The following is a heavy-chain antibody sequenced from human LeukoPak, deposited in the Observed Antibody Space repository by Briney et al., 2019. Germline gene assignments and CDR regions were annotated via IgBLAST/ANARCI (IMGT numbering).Heavy chain of an antibody. Sequence: GGSLRLSCAASGFTFSSYAMHWVRQAPGKGLEWVAFIRYDGSNKYYADSVKGRFTISRDNSKNTLYLQMNSLRAEDTAIYYCAKESESYDSSGSTFDYWGQGTLVTVSS. V-gene: IGHV3-30*02. J-gene: IGHJ4*02. CDR3: AKESESYDSSGSTFDY. CDR1: GFTFSSYA. CDR2: IRYDGSNK. D-gene: IGHD3-22*01.